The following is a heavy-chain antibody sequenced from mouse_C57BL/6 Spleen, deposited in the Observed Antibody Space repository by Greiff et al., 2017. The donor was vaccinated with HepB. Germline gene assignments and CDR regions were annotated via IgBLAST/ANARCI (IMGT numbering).Heavy chain of an antibody. D-gene: IGHD2-3*01. J-gene: IGHJ2*01. Sequence: QVQLQQPGAELVKPGASVKLSCKASGYTFTSYWMHWVKQRPGQGLEWIGMIHPNSGSTNYNEKFKSKATLTVDKSSSTAYMQLSSLTSEDSAVYYCARMDYDGYHYYFDYWGQGTTLTVSS. V-gene: IGHV1-64*01. CDR3: ARMDYDGYHYYFDY. CDR1: GYTFTSYW. CDR2: IHPNSGST.